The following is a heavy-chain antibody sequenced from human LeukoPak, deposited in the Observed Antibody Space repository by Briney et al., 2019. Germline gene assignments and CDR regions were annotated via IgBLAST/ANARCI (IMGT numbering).Heavy chain of an antibody. V-gene: IGHV3-23*01. Sequence: GGSLRLSCAASGFTFSSYAMSWVRQAPGKGREWVSAIIGSGGSTYYAASVKGRVTISRGNSKNTLYLKMPSMRAEATAVYYSATVWDDYGDLTFPSWGQGTLVTVSS. CDR1: GFTFSSYA. CDR3: ATVWDDYGDLTFPS. J-gene: IGHJ5*02. CDR2: IIGSGGST. D-gene: IGHD4-17*01.